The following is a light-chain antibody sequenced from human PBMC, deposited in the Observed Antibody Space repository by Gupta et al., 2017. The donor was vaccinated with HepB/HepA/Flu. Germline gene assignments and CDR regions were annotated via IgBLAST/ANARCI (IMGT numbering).Light chain of an antibody. J-gene: IGKJ3*01. CDR3: QQYNSAPFT. CDR1: QGISNY. CDR2: AAS. Sequence: GDRVTITCRASQGISNYLAWYQQKPGKVPKLLIYAASTLQSGVPSRFSGSGSETDFTLTISSLQPDDVATYYCQQYNSAPFTFGPGTKVDIK. V-gene: IGKV1-27*01.